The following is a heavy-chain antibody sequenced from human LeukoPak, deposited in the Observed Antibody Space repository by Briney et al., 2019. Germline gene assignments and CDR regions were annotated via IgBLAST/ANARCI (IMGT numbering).Heavy chain of an antibody. CDR3: ARVTPAAAPIGFQGY. Sequence: ASVKVSCKASGYTFTGYCMHWVRQAPGQGLEWMGWINPNSGGTNYAQKFQGRVTMTRDTSISTAYMELSRLRSDDTAVYYCARVTPAAAPIGFQGYWGQGTLVTVSS. V-gene: IGHV1-2*02. CDR2: INPNSGGT. CDR1: GYTFTGYC. J-gene: IGHJ4*02. D-gene: IGHD6-13*01.